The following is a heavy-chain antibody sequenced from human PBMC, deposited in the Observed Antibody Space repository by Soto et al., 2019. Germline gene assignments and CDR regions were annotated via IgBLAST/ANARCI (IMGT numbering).Heavy chain of an antibody. V-gene: IGHV4-59*08. D-gene: IGHD6-13*01. CDR3: ARRVRFSNTWYYFDY. CDR1: CGSISTHC. CDR2: ISYSGST. J-gene: IGHJ4*02. Sequence: SEPLSLSKSVACGSISTHCWRWIRQHPGKGLEWIGYISYSGSTNYNPSLKSRVTISVDTSKNQFSLKLSSVTAADTAVYYCARRVRFSNTWYYFDYWGQGILVTVSS.